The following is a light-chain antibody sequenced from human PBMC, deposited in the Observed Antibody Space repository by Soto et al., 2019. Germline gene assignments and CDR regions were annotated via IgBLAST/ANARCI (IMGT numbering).Light chain of an antibody. CDR2: DAS. V-gene: IGKV3-11*01. J-gene: IGKJ1*01. CDR1: QSVGSY. CDR3: QQRSNWPKT. Sequence: EIVLTQSPATLALSPGEGATLSCRASQSVGSYLAWYQQKPGQTPRLLIYDASNRATGIPARFSGSGSGTDFTLTISSLEPEDFAVYYCQQRSNWPKTFGQGTKV.